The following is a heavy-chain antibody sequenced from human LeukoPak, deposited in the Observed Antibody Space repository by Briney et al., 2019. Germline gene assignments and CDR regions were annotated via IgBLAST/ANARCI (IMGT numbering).Heavy chain of an antibody. CDR3: ARDQSLGSYPDY. Sequence: ASVKVSCKASGYSFTTSAMHWVRQAPGQRLEWMGWINAGSGDTKYSQKFQGRVTFTRDTSASTAYMDLSSLRFEDTAVYFCARDQSLGSYPDYRGQGTLVTVSS. J-gene: IGHJ4*02. V-gene: IGHV1-3*01. D-gene: IGHD3-10*01. CDR2: INAGSGDT. CDR1: GYSFTTSA.